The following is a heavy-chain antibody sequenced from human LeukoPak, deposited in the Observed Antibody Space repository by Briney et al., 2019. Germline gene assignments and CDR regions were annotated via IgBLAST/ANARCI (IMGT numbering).Heavy chain of an antibody. CDR3: ARLCSSTSCLRGTFDV. Sequence: PSETLSLTCTVSGASVSSGSYFWSSIRQSPGKGPEWLGYISDSGTTRSHPSLKSRVAMSVDTSKNRFSLKLTSVTAADTAVYYCARLCSSTSCLRGTFDVWGQGTMVTVSS. V-gene: IGHV4-61*01. J-gene: IGHJ3*01. CDR1: GASVSSGSYF. D-gene: IGHD2-2*01. CDR2: ISDSGTT.